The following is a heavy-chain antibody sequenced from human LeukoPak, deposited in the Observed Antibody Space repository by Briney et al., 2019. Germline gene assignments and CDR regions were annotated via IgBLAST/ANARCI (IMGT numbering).Heavy chain of an antibody. CDR3: ARHRKFSSGFSDYFDY. CDR1: GGSIRSSYYY. V-gene: IGHV4-39*01. J-gene: IGHJ4*02. Sequence: SETLSLTCTVSGGSIRSSYYYWGWIRQPPGKGLEWIGSIYDSGSTYYNPSLKSRVTISVDTSKNQFSLKLNSVTAADTTAYYCARHRKFSSGFSDYFDYWGQGTLVTVSS. D-gene: IGHD3-3*01. CDR2: IYDSGST.